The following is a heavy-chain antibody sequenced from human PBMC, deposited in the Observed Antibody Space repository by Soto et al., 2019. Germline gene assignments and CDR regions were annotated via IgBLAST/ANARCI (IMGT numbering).Heavy chain of an antibody. D-gene: IGHD3-10*01. CDR1: GGSISSGGYY. V-gene: IGHV4-31*03. CDR3: AREWWFGEVLPPDWYFDL. CDR2: IYYSGST. Sequence: QVQLQESGPGLVKPSQTLSLTCTVSGGSISSGGYYWSWIRQHPGKGLEWIGYIYYSGSTYYNPSLKSRVTISVYTSKNQFSLKLSSVTAADTAVYYCAREWWFGEVLPPDWYFDLWGRGTLVTVSS. J-gene: IGHJ2*01.